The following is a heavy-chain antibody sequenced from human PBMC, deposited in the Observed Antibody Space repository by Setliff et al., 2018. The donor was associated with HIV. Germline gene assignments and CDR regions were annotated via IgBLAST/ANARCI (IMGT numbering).Heavy chain of an antibody. CDR2: ITYSGST. CDR3: ARVGSVIQVTLFGMDV. CDR1: GGSISSVGYY. Sequence: SETLSLTCSVSGGSISSVGYYWSWIRQHPGKGLEWIGYITYSGSTYYNPSLMSRVSISPDTSKNQFSLKLTSVTAADTAVYYCARVGSVIQVTLFGMDVWGQGTTVTAP. D-gene: IGHD5-18*01. V-gene: IGHV4-31*03. J-gene: IGHJ6*02.